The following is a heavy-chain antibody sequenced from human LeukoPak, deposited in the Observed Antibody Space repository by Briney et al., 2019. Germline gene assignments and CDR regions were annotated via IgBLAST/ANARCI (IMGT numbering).Heavy chain of an antibody. CDR2: ISAYNGNT. CDR1: GYTFTAYA. CDR3: ARDPPLNYGGNPRGGEFDY. J-gene: IGHJ4*02. D-gene: IGHD4-23*01. Sequence: ASVKVSCKSSGYTFTAYAIHWVRQAPGQGLEWMGWISAYNGNTNYAQKLQGRVTMTTDTSTSTAYMELRSLRSDDTAVYYCARDPPLNYGGNPRGGEFDYWGQGTLVTVSS. V-gene: IGHV1-18*04.